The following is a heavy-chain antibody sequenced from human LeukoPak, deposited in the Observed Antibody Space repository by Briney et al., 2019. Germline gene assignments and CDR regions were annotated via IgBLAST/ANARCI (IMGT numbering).Heavy chain of an antibody. CDR3: ARHGGRVVVVAATLHWFDP. D-gene: IGHD2-15*01. CDR2: IYYSGST. Sequence: SETLSLTCTVSDYSISSGYYWGWIRQPPGKGLEWIGSIYYSGSTYYNPSLKSRVTISVDTSKNQFSLKLSSVTAADTAVYYCARHGGRVVVVAATLHWFDPWGQGTLVTVSS. J-gene: IGHJ5*02. CDR1: DYSISSGYY. V-gene: IGHV4-38-2*02.